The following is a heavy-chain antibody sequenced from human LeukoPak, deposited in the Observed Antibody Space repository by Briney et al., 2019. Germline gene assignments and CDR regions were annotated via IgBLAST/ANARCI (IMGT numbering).Heavy chain of an antibody. V-gene: IGHV3-30*18. CDR2: ISYDGSNK. CDR3: AKGVAPEARWLDY. D-gene: IGHD3-22*01. CDR1: GFTFSSYG. J-gene: IGHJ4*02. Sequence: GGSLRLSCAASGFTFSSYGMHWVRQAPGKGLEWVAVISYDGSNKYYADSVKGRFTISRDNSKNTLYLQMNSLRAEDTAVYHCAKGVAPEARWLDYWGQGTLVTVSS.